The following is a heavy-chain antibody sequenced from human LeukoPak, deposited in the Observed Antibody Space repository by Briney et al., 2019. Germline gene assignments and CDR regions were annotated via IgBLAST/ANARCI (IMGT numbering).Heavy chain of an antibody. CDR1: GFTFSNYW. V-gene: IGHV3-74*01. CDR2: IISDGSSA. CDR3: VRDSYYQPDY. J-gene: IGHJ4*02. D-gene: IGHD3-10*01. Sequence: GGSLRLSCVASGFTFSNYWMHWVRQGPGKGLVWVSRIISDGSSATYADSVKGRFTVSRDNAKNTMYLQMNSLRAEDTAVYYSVRDSYYQPDYWGQGTLVTVSS.